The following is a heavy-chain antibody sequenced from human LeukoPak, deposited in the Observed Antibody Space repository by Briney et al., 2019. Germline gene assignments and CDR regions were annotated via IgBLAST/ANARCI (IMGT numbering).Heavy chain of an antibody. CDR3: ARDRFYGSGSYQNAGGCFDN. V-gene: IGHV3-48*02. CDR2: ISSSSSTI. Sequence: GGSLRLSCAASGFTFSTYSMNWVRQAPGKGLEWVSYISSSSSTIFYADSVKGRFTVSRDNAKRSLYLQLNSLRDEDTALYYCARDRFYGSGSYQNAGGCFDNWGQGTLVTVSS. D-gene: IGHD3-10*01. J-gene: IGHJ4*02. CDR1: GFTFSTYS.